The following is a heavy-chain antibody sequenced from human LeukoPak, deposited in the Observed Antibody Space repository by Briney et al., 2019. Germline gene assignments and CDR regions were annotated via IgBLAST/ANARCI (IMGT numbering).Heavy chain of an antibody. CDR3: ARGGAARPDY. CDR1: GFTFSNYG. J-gene: IGHJ4*02. D-gene: IGHD6-6*01. V-gene: IGHV3-48*01. Sequence: GGSLRLSCAASGFTFSNYGMDWVRQAPGKGLEWVSYISSSSSSIYHADSVKGRFTISRDNAKNSLFLQMNSLRAEDTAVYYCARGGAARPDYWGQGTLVTVSS. CDR2: ISSSSSSI.